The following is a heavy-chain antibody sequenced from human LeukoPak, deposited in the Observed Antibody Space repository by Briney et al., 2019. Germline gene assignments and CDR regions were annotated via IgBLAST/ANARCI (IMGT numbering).Heavy chain of an antibody. CDR1: GFTFSSYG. Sequence: GRSLRLSCAASGFTFSSYGMHWVRQAPGKGLEWVAVISYDGSNKYYADSVKGRFTISRDNSKNTLYLQMNSLRAEDTAVYYCARSDALDYWGQGTLVTVSS. CDR3: ARSDALDY. J-gene: IGHJ4*02. CDR2: ISYDGSNK. V-gene: IGHV3-33*05.